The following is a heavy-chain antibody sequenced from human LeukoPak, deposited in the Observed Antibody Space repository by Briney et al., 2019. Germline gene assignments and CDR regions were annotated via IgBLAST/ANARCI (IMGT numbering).Heavy chain of an antibody. V-gene: IGHV1-18*01. CDR3: ARLNLQNTGELIDI. J-gene: IGHJ3*02. CDR1: GYTFSNYG. D-gene: IGHD3-16*01. Sequence: ASVKVSCKASGYTFSNYGISWVRQDPGQGLEWMGWISAYNGNTKYAQKLQGRVTMTTDTSTSTAYMELGSLRSDDTAVYYCARLNLQNTGELIDIWGQGTMVTVSS. CDR2: ISAYNGNT.